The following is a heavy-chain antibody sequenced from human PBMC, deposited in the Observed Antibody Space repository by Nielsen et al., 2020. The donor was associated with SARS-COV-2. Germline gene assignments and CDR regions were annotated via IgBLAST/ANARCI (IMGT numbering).Heavy chain of an antibody. D-gene: IGHD3-16*01. V-gene: IGHV4-61*01. J-gene: IGHJ4*02. Sequence: SETLSLTCIVSGGSISSGSHYWSWIRQPPGKGLEWIGYIFYRGNTNYNPSLKSRVTISVDTSKNQFSLKLSSVTAADTAVYYCAAEVPIRGTFDYWGLGTLVTVSS. CDR2: IFYRGNT. CDR3: AAEVPIRGTFDY. CDR1: GGSISSGSHY.